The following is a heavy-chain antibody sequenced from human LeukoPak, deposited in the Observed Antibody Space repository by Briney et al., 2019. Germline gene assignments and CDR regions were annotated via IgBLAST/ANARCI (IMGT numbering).Heavy chain of an antibody. Sequence: PGGSLRHSCVASGFPLSSYWMTWVRQAPGKGLEWVANIKQDGSKKSYVDSVKGRFTSSRENPKKSPYLQMPSLRAEDTPIYYRTRVGYIAAGIDYWGQGTPVTVSS. CDR2: IKQDGSKK. V-gene: IGHV3-7*04. J-gene: IGHJ4*02. CDR1: GFPLSSYW. CDR3: TRVGYIAAGIDY. D-gene: IGHD5-24*01.